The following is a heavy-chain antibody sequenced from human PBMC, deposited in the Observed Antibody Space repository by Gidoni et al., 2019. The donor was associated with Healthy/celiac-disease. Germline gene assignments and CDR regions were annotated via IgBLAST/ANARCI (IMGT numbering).Heavy chain of an antibody. CDR2: SYYSGST. V-gene: IGHV4-59*01. CDR3: ARARYFDY. J-gene: IGHJ4*02. Sequence: QVQLQESGPGLVKPSETLSLTCTVSGGSISSYYWSWIRQPPGKGLGWIGYSYYSGSTNYNPSLKIRVTISVDTSKNQFSLKLSSVTAADTAVYYCARARYFDYWGQGTLVTVSS. CDR1: GGSISSYY.